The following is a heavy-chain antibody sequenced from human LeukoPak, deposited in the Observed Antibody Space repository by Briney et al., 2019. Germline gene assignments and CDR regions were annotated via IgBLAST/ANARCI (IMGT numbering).Heavy chain of an antibody. CDR1: GFTFSSYS. CDR2: ISSSSSNM. D-gene: IGHD6-6*01. V-gene: IGHV3-48*01. CDR3: AREYSSSSGRSFDY. J-gene: IGHJ4*02. Sequence: GGSLRLSCAASGFTFSSYSMNWVRQAPGKGLEWVSYISSSSSNMYYADSVKGRFTISRDSAKNSLYLQMNSLRAEDTAVYYCAREYSSSSGRSFDYWGQGTRVIVSS.